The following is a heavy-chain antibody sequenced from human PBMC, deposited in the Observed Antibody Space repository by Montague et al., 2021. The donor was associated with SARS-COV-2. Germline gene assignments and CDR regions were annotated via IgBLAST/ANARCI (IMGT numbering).Heavy chain of an antibody. Sequence: SETLSLTCTVSGASVRTYYWSWIRQSAGKKLEWMGRLYTSGSTYYNPSFKSRVTMSLDTSKNLFSLNLSSMTAADTAVYYCARDGADYSFACYHEMDVWGHGIAVTVSS. CDR3: ARDGADYSFACYHEMDV. J-gene: IGHJ6*02. V-gene: IGHV4-4*07. CDR1: GASVRTYY. CDR2: LYTSGST. D-gene: IGHD5-12*01.